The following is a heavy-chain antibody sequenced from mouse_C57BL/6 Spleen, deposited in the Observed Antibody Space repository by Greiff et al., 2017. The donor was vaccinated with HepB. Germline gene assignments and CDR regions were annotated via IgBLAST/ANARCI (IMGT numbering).Heavy chain of an antibody. J-gene: IGHJ4*01. D-gene: IGHD1-1*01. V-gene: IGHV1-26*01. Sequence: VQLQQSGPELVKPGASVKISCKASGYTFTDYYMNWVKQSHGKSLEWIGDINPNNGGTSYNQKFKGKATLTVDKSSSTAYMELRSLTSEDSAVYYCARDYGSLYYAMDYWGQGTSVTVAS. CDR3: ARDYGSLYYAMDY. CDR1: GYTFTDYY. CDR2: INPNNGGT.